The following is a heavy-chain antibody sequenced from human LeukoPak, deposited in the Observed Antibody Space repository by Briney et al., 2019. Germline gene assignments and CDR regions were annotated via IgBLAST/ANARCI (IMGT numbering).Heavy chain of an antibody. Sequence: GGSLRLSCAASGFTFSSYWMSWVRQAPGKGLEWVAHIKQDGSEKYCVDSVKGRFTISRDNAKNSLYLQMNSLRAEDTAVYYCARVRITRANWFDPWGQGTLVTVSS. CDR3: ARVRITRANWFDP. D-gene: IGHD2-2*01. CDR1: GFTFSSYW. V-gene: IGHV3-7*02. CDR2: IKQDGSEK. J-gene: IGHJ5*02.